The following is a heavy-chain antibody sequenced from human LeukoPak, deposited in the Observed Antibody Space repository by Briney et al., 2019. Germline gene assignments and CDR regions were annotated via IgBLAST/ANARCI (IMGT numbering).Heavy chain of an antibody. D-gene: IGHD5-18*01. CDR3: ARAFSYGPAIYYYGMDV. CDR2: IIPILGIA. CDR1: GGTFSNYG. V-gene: IGHV1-69*04. Sequence: SVKVSCKASGGTFSNYGINWVRQAPGQGLEWMGRIIPILGIANYAQKFQGRVSITADKSTGTAYMKLSSLRSEDTAVYYCARAFSYGPAIYYYGMDVWGQGTTVTVSS. J-gene: IGHJ6*02.